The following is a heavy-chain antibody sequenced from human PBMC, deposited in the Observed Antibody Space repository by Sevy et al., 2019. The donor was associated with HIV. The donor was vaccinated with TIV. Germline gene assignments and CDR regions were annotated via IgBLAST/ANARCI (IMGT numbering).Heavy chain of an antibody. D-gene: IGHD3-3*01. Sequence: GGSLRLSCAASGFTFSSYGMHWVRQAPGKGLEWVAVISYDGSNKYYADSVKGRFTISRDNSKNTLYLQMNSLRAEDTAGYYCAKEVPPRNYDFWSGYGNFDYWGQGTLVTVSS. V-gene: IGHV3-30*18. CDR3: AKEVPPRNYDFWSGYGNFDY. CDR1: GFTFSSYG. J-gene: IGHJ4*02. CDR2: ISYDGSNK.